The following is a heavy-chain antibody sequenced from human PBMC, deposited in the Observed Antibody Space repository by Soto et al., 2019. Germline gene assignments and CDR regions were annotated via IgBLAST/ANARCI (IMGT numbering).Heavy chain of an antibody. CDR1: GGTFSSYT. CDR2: IIPILGIA. CDR3: ARAFYCSGGSCPIDY. J-gene: IGHJ4*02. D-gene: IGHD2-15*01. Sequence: QVQLVQSGAEVKKPGSSVKVSCKASGGTFSSYTISWVRQAPGQGLEWMGRIIPILGIANYAQKFQGRVTITADKSTSTAYMEVSSLRSEDTTVYYCARAFYCSGGSCPIDYWGQGTLVTVSS. V-gene: IGHV1-69*02.